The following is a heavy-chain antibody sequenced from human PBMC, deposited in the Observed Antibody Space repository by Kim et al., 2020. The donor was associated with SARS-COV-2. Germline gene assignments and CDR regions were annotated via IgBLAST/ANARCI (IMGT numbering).Heavy chain of an antibody. CDR3: AKQDVLYGWLQY. V-gene: IGHV3-23*01. CDR2: VRDGHT. J-gene: IGHJ4*02. CDR1: GFALSHTA. Sequence: GGSLRLSCVASGFALSHTAMSWVRQAPGTGPEWVSAVRDGHTYYADSIKGRFTVSRDDSTNTLFLHMSSLRADDTAIYYCAKQDVLYGWLQYWGQGTLVTVSS. D-gene: IGHD3-10*01.